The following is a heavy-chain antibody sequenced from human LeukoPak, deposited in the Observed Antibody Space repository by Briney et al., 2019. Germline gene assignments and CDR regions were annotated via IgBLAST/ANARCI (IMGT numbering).Heavy chain of an antibody. V-gene: IGHV3-30*04. J-gene: IGHJ4*02. CDR1: GFTFSAYA. CDR2: IYYDGSKK. Sequence: PGGSLRLSCAASGFTFSAYAMHWVRQAPGKGLEWVAIIYYDGSKKYYVDSVKRRFTISRDNSKNTLYLQMNSLRVEDTAVYYCARDPYCSGSSCYSGLFDYWGQGTLVTVSS. CDR3: ARDPYCSGSSCYSGLFDY. D-gene: IGHD2-15*01.